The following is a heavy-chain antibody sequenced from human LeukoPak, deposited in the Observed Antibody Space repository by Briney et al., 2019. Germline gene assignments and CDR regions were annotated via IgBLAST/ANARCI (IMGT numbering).Heavy chain of an antibody. CDR2: INPSGGST. D-gene: IGHD3-22*01. V-gene: IGHV1-46*01. Sequence: ASVKVSCKASGYTFTSYYMHWVRQAPGQGLEWMGIINPSGGSTSYAQKFQGRVTMTRDTSTSTVYMELSSLRSEDTAVYYRASPRDYYDSSGYFGLLGTLDYWGQGTLVTVSS. CDR1: GYTFTSYY. J-gene: IGHJ4*02. CDR3: ASPRDYYDSSGYFGLLGTLDY.